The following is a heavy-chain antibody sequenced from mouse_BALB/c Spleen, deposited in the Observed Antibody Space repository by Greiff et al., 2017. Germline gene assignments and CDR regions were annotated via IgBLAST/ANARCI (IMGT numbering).Heavy chain of an antibody. Sequence: EVKLVESGGGLVQPGGSMKLSCVASGFTFSNYWMNWVRQSPEKGLEWVAEIRLKSNNYATHYAESVKGRFTISRDDSKRSVYLQMNNLRAEDTSIYYCTRDPDYWGQGTTLTVSS. CDR2: IRLKSNNYAT. V-gene: IGHV6-6*02. CDR3: TRDPDY. J-gene: IGHJ2*01. CDR1: GFTFSNYW.